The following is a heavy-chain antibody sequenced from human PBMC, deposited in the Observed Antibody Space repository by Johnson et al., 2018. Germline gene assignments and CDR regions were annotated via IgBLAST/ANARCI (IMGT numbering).Heavy chain of an antibody. Sequence: EVQLVETGGYLVQPGGSLRLSCAASGFTFSRYDIHWVRQVTGKGLEWVSGIGTTGDTYYPGSVKGRFIISREDAKNSLYLQMSSLRAGDTAVYYCARGGCFAPIPGARDAFNLVGQGTMVTVSS. J-gene: IGHJ3*01. CDR3: ARGGCFAPIPGARDAFNL. V-gene: IGHV3-13*01. D-gene: IGHD2-21*01. CDR2: IGTTGDT. CDR1: GFTFSRYD.